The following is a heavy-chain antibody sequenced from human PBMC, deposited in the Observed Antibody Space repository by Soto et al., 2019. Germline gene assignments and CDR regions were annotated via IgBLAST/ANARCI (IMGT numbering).Heavy chain of an antibody. CDR3: ATDTARTFYYYGMDV. J-gene: IGHJ6*02. CDR1: GYSFTSYW. D-gene: IGHD5-18*01. CDR2: IYPGDYDI. Sequence: GESLKISCKGSGYSFTSYWIGWARQMPGKGLEWMGIIYPGDYDIRYSPSFQGQVTMSVDKSTRTAYLQWSSLKASDTAMYYCATDTARTFYYYGMDVWGQGTTVTVSS. V-gene: IGHV5-51*01.